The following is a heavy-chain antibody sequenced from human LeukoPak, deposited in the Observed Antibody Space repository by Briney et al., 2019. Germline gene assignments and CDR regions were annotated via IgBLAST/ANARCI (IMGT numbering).Heavy chain of an antibody. CDR3: ASQGAGELPLSYFDY. V-gene: IGHV6-1*01. D-gene: IGHD1-26*01. CDR1: GDSVSSNSAA. Sequence: SQTLSLTCAISGDSVSSNSAAWNWIRQSPSRGLEWLGRTYYRSKWYNDYAVSVKSRITTNPDTSKNQFSLQLNSVTPEDTAVYYCASQGAGELPLSYFDYWGQGTLVTVSS. CDR2: TYYRSKWYN. J-gene: IGHJ4*02.